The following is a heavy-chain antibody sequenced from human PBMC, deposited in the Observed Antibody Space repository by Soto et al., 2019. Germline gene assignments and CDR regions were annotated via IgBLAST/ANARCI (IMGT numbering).Heavy chain of an antibody. Sequence: QVQLVQSGAEVKKPGSSVKVSCKASGGTFSSYAISWVRQAPGQGLEWMGGLIPIFGTANYAQKFQGRVTITADKYASTAYMELSSLSSEDTAVYYCARAEVGAVAGGHTLNAFDIWGQGTMVTVSS. J-gene: IGHJ3*02. CDR2: LIPIFGTA. CDR3: ARAEVGAVAGGHTLNAFDI. D-gene: IGHD6-19*01. CDR1: GGTFSSYA. V-gene: IGHV1-69*06.